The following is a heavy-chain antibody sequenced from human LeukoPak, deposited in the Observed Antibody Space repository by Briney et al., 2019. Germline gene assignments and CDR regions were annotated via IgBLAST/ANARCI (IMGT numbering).Heavy chain of an antibody. CDR3: ARDRDYYDSSGYYGGSSSGMDV. CDR1: GYSISSGYY. J-gene: IGHJ6*02. D-gene: IGHD3-22*01. Sequence: PSETLSLTCTVSGYSISSGYYWGWIRQPPGKGLEWIGSIYHSGSTYYNPPLKSRVTISVDTSKNQFSLKLSSVTAADTAVYYCARDRDYYDSSGYYGGSSSGMDVWGQGTTVTVSS. CDR2: IYHSGST. V-gene: IGHV4-38-2*02.